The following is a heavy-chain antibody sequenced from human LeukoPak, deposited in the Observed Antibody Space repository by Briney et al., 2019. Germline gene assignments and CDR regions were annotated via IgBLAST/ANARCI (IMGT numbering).Heavy chain of an antibody. J-gene: IGHJ4*02. Sequence: GGSLRLSCAASGFTFSRYWMSWVRQAPGKGLEWVANIDQDGNEKNYVESVKGRFTISRDNAKNSLYLQINSLRAEDTAVYYCASLDAIMVDGDYWGQGTLVTVSS. V-gene: IGHV3-7*01. CDR1: GFTFSRYW. D-gene: IGHD5-18*01. CDR3: ASLDAIMVDGDY. CDR2: IDQDGNEK.